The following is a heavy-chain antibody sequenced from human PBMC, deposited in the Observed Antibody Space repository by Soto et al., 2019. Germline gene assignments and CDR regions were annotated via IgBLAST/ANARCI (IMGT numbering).Heavy chain of an antibody. J-gene: IGHJ5*02. V-gene: IGHV4-34*01. CDR2: INHSGST. D-gene: IGHD2-15*01. Sequence: PSETLSLTCAVYGGSFSGYYWSWIRQPPGKGLEWIGEINHSGSTNYNPSLKSRVTISVDTSKNQFSLKLSSVTAADTAVYYCARSKVYCSGGGSHSNWYYPWGQGTLVTVSS. CDR1: GGSFSGYY. CDR3: ARSKVYCSGGGSHSNWYYP.